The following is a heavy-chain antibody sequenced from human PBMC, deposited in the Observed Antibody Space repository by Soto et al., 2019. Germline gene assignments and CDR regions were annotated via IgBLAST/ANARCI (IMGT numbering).Heavy chain of an antibody. V-gene: IGHV3-15*01. J-gene: IGHJ3*02. D-gene: IGHD4-17*01. CDR2: IKSKTDGGTT. Sequence: GGSLRLSCAASGFTFSNAWMSWVRQAPGKGLEWVGRIKSKTDGGTTDYAAPVKGRFTISRDDSKNTLYLQMNSLKTEDTAVYYCTIYANPYGDYGNDAFDIWGQGTMVTVSS. CDR3: TIYANPYGDYGNDAFDI. CDR1: GFTFSNAW.